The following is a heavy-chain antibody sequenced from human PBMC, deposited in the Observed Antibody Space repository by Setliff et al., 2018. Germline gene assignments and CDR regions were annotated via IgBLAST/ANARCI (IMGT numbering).Heavy chain of an antibody. Sequence: ASVKVSCKASGYTFSNYGVTWVRQAPGQGLEWMGWVTVYNGNTKYAQNLQGRLTLTTDIFTSTAYMELGSLTTDDTAVYYCARVESMVRGKNILRHFDYWGQGIQVTVSS. D-gene: IGHD3-10*01. V-gene: IGHV1-18*01. CDR2: VTVYNGNT. CDR3: ARVESMVRGKNILRHFDY. CDR1: GYTFSNYG. J-gene: IGHJ4*02.